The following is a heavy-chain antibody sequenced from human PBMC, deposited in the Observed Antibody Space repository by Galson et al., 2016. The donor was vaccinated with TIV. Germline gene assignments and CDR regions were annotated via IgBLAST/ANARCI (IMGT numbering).Heavy chain of an antibody. CDR3: SRLFYGEYFQY. CDR1: GGSISNSDYY. CDR2: IYYNGNT. J-gene: IGHJ1*01. Sequence: ETLSLTCTVSGGSISNSDYYWGWVRQPPGKGLEWIANIYYNGNTYYNPSLTTRVSISVDTSKNQFSVKLNSVTATDTAVYFCSRLFYGEYFQYWGQGALVTVSS. V-gene: IGHV4-39*01. D-gene: IGHD2/OR15-2a*01.